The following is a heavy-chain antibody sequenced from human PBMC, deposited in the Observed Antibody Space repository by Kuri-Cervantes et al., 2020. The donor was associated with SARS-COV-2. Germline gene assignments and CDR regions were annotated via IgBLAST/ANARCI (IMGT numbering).Heavy chain of an antibody. D-gene: IGHD4-17*01. J-gene: IGHJ3*02. CDR1: GYTFTRYA. Sequence: ASVKVSCKASGYTFTRYAVNWVRQAPGQGLEWMGWINTNTGNPTYAPGFTGRFVFSLDTSVSTAYLQISSLKAEDTAVYYCARDLYGDYVGAFDIWGQGTMVTVSS. CDR2: INTNTGNP. V-gene: IGHV7-4-1*02. CDR3: ARDLYGDYVGAFDI.